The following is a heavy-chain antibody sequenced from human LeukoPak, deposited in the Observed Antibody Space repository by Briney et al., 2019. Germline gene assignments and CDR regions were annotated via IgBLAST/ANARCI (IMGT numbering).Heavy chain of an antibody. CDR3: ARDPFDGYNYEFDY. CDR1: GYTFTSYA. CDR2: INAGNGNT. J-gene: IGHJ4*02. D-gene: IGHD5-24*01. Sequence: GASVKVSCKASGYTFTSYAMHWVRQAPGQRLEWMGWINAGNGNTKYSQKFQGRVTITRDTSASTAYMELSSLRSEDTAVYYCARDPFDGYNYEFDYWGQGTLVTVSS. V-gene: IGHV1-3*01.